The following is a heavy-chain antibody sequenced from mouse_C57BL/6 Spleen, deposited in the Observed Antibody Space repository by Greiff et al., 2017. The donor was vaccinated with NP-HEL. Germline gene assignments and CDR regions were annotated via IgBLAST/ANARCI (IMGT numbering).Heavy chain of an antibody. CDR1: GYSITSGYY. Sequence: VQLQQSGPGLVKPSQSLSLTCSVTGYSITSGYYWNWIRQFPGNKLEWMGYISYAGSNNYNPSPKNRISITRDTSKNQFFLKLNSVTTEDTATYDCARGTGLYWYFDVWGTGTTVTVSS. CDR2: ISYAGSN. J-gene: IGHJ1*03. V-gene: IGHV3-6*01. D-gene: IGHD4-1*01. CDR3: ARGTGLYWYFDV.